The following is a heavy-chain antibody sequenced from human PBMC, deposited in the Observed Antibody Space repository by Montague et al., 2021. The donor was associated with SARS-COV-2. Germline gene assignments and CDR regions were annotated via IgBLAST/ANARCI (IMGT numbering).Heavy chain of an antibody. CDR3: ARHVYDILTGYYTYWYFDL. J-gene: IGHJ2*01. Sequence: SETLSLTCTVSGGSIISSSYYWGWIRQPPGKGLEWIGSIYYSGSTYYNPSLKSRVTISVDTSKNQFSLKLSSVTAADTAVYYCARHVYDILTGYYTYWYFDLWGRGTLVTVSS. CDR1: GGSIISSSYY. D-gene: IGHD3-9*01. CDR2: IYYSGST. V-gene: IGHV4-39*01.